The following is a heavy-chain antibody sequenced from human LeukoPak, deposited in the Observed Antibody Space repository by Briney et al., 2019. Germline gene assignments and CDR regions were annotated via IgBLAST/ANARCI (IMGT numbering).Heavy chain of an antibody. Sequence: PSETLSLTCAVSGGSFSGYYWSWIRQPPGKGLEWFGEINHSGSTNYNPSLKSRVTISVDTSKNQFSLKLSSVTAADTAVYYCARAASGDKTYYYYYYMDVWGKGTTVTVSS. CDR1: GGSFSGYY. D-gene: IGHD4-23*01. V-gene: IGHV4-34*01. CDR3: ARAASGDKTYYYYYYMDV. J-gene: IGHJ6*03. CDR2: INHSGST.